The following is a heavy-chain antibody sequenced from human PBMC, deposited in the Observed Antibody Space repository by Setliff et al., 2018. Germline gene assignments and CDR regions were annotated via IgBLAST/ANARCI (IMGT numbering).Heavy chain of an antibody. CDR3: ARDPPNVGYVTGRGYFYFGMAV. D-gene: IGHD3-10*01. J-gene: IGHJ6*02. Sequence: GGSLRLSCAAPGLTVSTSYMSWVRQAPGKGLEWVSTIYSGGSIFYADSVRGRFTISREPSKDTLSLQMDSLRVEDTAVYYCARDPPNVGYVTGRGYFYFGMAVWGHGNTVTVSS. CDR1: GLTVSTSY. V-gene: IGHV3-66*01. CDR2: IYSGGSI.